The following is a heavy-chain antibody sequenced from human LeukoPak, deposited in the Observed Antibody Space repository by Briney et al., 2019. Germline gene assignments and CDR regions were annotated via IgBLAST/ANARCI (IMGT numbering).Heavy chain of an antibody. V-gene: IGHV4-31*03. CDR3: ARGGDHYYGSGSHFDY. Sequence: PSETLSLTCTVSGGSISSGGYYWTWIRQHPGKGLEWIGYIYYSGITYYNPSLKSRIIISVDTSKNQFSLKLNSVTAADTAVYYCARGGDHYYGSGSHFDYWGQGTLVTVSS. J-gene: IGHJ4*02. D-gene: IGHD3-10*01. CDR1: GGSISSGGYY. CDR2: IYYSGIT.